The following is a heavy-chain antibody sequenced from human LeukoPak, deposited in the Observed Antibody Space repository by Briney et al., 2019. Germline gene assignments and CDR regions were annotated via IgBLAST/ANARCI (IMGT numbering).Heavy chain of an antibody. J-gene: IGHJ6*02. CDR3: AKERIAAAGPFYYYYYGMDV. V-gene: IGHV3-9*01. D-gene: IGHD6-13*01. CDR1: GFTFDDYA. CDR2: ISWNSGSI. Sequence: PGRSLRLSCAASGFTFDDYAMHWVRQAPGKGLEWVSGISWNSGSIGYADSVKGRFTISRDNAKNSLYLQMSSLRAEDTALYYCAKERIAAAGPFYYYYYGMDVWGQGTTVTVSS.